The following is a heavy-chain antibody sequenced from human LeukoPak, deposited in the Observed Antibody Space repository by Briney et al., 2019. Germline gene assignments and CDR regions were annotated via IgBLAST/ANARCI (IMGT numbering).Heavy chain of an antibody. CDR3: ARGSITMVRGVITGAVDY. D-gene: IGHD3-10*01. V-gene: IGHV3-21*01. J-gene: IGHJ4*02. CDR2: ISSSSSYI. CDR1: GFTFSSYS. Sequence: GGSLRLSCAASGFTFSSYSMNWVRQAPGKGLEWVSSISSSSSYIYYADSVKGRFTISRDNAKNSLYLQMNSLRAEDTAVYYCARGSITMVRGVITGAVDYWGQGTLVTVSS.